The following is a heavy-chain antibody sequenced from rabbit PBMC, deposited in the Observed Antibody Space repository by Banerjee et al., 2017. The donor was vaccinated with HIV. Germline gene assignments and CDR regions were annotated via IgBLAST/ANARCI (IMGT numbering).Heavy chain of an antibody. CDR3: ARAPYTVGFGGGDVADWLYFNF. Sequence: QSLEESGGDLVKPGASLKLTCTPSGFSFSRSYYMLLCRQAPGKGLEGIGCIYAGSGGDTYYANWAKGRFTISKASSTTVTLQMTSLTAADTATYFCARAPYTVGFGGGDVADWLYFNFWGPGTLVTVS. CDR2: IYAGSGGDT. J-gene: IGHJ4*01. V-gene: IGHV1S40*01. D-gene: IGHD2-1*01. CDR1: GFSFSRSYY.